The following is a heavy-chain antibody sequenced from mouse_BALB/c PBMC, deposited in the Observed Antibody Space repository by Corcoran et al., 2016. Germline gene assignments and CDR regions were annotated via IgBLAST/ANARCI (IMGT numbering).Heavy chain of an antibody. CDR1: GYSFTSYY. Sequence: QVQLQQSGPELVKPGVSVKISCKASGYSFTSYYIHWVKQRPGQGLEWIGWIFPGSGNTKYNEKFKGKATLTADTSSSTAYMQLSSLTSEDSAVYFCARFKGAMDYWGQGTSVTVSS. V-gene: IGHV1-66*01. CDR2: IFPGSGNT. D-gene: IGHD1-3*01. J-gene: IGHJ4*01. CDR3: ARFKGAMDY.